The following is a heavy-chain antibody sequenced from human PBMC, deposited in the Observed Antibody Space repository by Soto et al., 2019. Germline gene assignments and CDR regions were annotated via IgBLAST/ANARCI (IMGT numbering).Heavy chain of an antibody. J-gene: IGHJ5*02. CDR3: AGLVWFGELFWWFDP. V-gene: IGHV4-39*01. CDR2: IYYSGTT. Sequence: SETLSLTCTVSGGSISSGDYYWGWIRQPPGKGLEWIGNIYYSGTTYYNPSLRSRVTISVDTSKNQFSLRLNSVTAADTAVYYCAGLVWFGELFWWFDPWGQGTLVTVS. CDR1: GGSISSGDYY. D-gene: IGHD3-10*01.